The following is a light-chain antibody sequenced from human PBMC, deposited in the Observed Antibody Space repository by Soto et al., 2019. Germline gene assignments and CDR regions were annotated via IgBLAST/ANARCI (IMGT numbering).Light chain of an antibody. J-gene: IGLJ3*02. CDR2: EVT. CDR1: SSDLGAYNY. CDR3: SSYTSSSTLV. V-gene: IGLV2-14*01. Sequence: QSALTQPASVSGSPGQSITISCTGTSSDLGAYNYVSWYRQHPGKAPKLMIYEVTNRPSGVSNRFSGSKSGSTASLTISGLQAEDEADYCCSSYTSSSTLVFGGGTKLTVL.